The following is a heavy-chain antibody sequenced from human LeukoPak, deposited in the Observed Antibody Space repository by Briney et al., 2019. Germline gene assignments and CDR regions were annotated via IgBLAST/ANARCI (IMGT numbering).Heavy chain of an antibody. J-gene: IGHJ6*03. Sequence: PGGPLRLSGAASGFTFDDYGMSWVRQAPGKGLEWVSGINWNGGSTGYADSVKGRFTISRDNAKNSLYLQMNSLRAEGTALYYCARGVSGWYGNYYYMDVWGKGTTVTVSS. V-gene: IGHV3-20*04. D-gene: IGHD6-19*01. CDR2: INWNGGST. CDR3: ARGVSGWYGNYYYMDV. CDR1: GFTFDDYG.